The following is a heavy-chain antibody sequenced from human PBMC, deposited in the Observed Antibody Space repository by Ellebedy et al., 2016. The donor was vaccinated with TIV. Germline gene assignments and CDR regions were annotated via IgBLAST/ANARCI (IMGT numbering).Heavy chain of an antibody. J-gene: IGHJ4*02. CDR1: GFSFSRSW. Sequence: GESLKISCADSGFSFSRSWMNSVRPAPGKGLEWVASIKQDGSEKYYVESVKGRFTISRDNAKNSLYLQLNSLRAEDTAMYYCARSGGDYWGQGTLVTVSS. CDR2: IKQDGSEK. CDR3: ARSGGDY. V-gene: IGHV3-7*01. D-gene: IGHD3-10*01.